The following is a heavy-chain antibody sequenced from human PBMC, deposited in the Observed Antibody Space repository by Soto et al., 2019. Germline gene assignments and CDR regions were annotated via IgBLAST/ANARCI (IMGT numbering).Heavy chain of an antibody. CDR3: AKDAADGVLSYDGMDV. J-gene: IGHJ6*02. V-gene: IGHV1-69*01. CDR2: IIPIFGTA. CDR1: VGTFSSYS. D-gene: IGHD3-3*01. Sequence: VQLVQYGAEVKKHGSAVKISCKSSVGTFSSYSISWLRQYPGHGLEWTGGIIPIFGTANYAKKFQGRVTMNADAAASTAYMELRSLSSEDTAVYDGAKDAADGVLSYDGMDVWGQGTPVTVSS.